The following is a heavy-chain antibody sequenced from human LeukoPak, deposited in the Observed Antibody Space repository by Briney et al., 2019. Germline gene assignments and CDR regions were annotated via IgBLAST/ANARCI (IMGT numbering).Heavy chain of an antibody. V-gene: IGHV4-34*01. Sequence: SETLSLTCAAYGGSFSGYYWSWIRQPPGKGLEWVGEINHSGSTNYNPSLKSRVTMSVDTSKNQFSLKLSSVTAADTAVYYCARRGYTYGYQGYYYYYMDVWDKGTTVTVSS. CDR3: ARRGYTYGYQGYYYYYMDV. D-gene: IGHD5-18*01. J-gene: IGHJ6*03. CDR2: INHSGST. CDR1: GGSFSGYY.